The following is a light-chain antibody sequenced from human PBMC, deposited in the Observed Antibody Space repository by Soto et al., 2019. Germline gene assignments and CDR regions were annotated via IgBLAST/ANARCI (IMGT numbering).Light chain of an antibody. J-gene: IGKJ2*01. CDR3: QQYNEWPRT. CDR2: GAS. Sequence: ETVMTQSPATLSVSPGERVTLSCRASQSVRTNLVWYQQSPGQPPRLLIYGASDRVAGVPDRFSGSGSGTDFNLTISGLQSEDCAVYYCQQYNEWPRTFGQGTKLEIK. CDR1: QSVRTN. V-gene: IGKV3-15*01.